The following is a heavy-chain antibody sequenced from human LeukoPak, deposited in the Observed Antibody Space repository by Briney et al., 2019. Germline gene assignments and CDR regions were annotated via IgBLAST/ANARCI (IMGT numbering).Heavy chain of an antibody. CDR2: INHSGST. CDR3: ARGEPTITSGLDY. V-gene: IGHV4-34*01. D-gene: IGHD5-12*01. CDR1: GGSFSGYY. J-gene: IGHJ4*02. Sequence: SETLSLTCAVYGGSFSGYYWSWIRQPPGKGLEWIGEINHSGSTNYNPSLKSRVTISVDTSKNQFSLKLSSVTAADTAVYYCARGEPTITSGLDYWGQGTLVTVSS.